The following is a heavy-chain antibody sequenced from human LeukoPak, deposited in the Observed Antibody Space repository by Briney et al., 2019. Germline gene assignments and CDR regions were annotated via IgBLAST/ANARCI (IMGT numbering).Heavy chain of an antibody. V-gene: IGHV1-2*02. Sequence: ASVKVSCKASGYTFTGYYMHWVRQAPGQGLEWMGWINPNSGGTNYAQKFQGRVTMTRDTSISTAYMELSSLRSEDTAVYYCATVLGGGYELDYWGQGTLVTVSS. D-gene: IGHD5-12*01. CDR2: INPNSGGT. J-gene: IGHJ4*02. CDR1: GYTFTGYY. CDR3: ATVLGGGYELDY.